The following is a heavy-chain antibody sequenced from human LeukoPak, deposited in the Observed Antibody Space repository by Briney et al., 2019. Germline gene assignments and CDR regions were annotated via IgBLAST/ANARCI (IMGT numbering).Heavy chain of an antibody. CDR2: ITGSGKNT. CDR1: GFTFKYHA. V-gene: IGHV3-23*01. J-gene: IGHJ6*02. CDR3: AKAASSSWPSYQYGMDV. Sequence: GGSLRLSCAASGFTFKYHAMSWVRQAPGKGLEWVSVITGSGKNTYYADSVKGRFTISKDNSKNTVYLQMNDLRVDDTAVYYCAKAASSSWPSYQYGMDVWGQGTTVTVSS. D-gene: IGHD6-13*01.